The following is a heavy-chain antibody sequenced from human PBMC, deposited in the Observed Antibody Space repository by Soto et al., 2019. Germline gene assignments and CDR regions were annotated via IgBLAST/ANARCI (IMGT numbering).Heavy chain of an antibody. V-gene: IGHV1-18*01. Sequence: QVQLVQSGAEVKKPGASVKVSCKASGYTFTSYGITWVRQAPGQGLEWMGWISAYNGNTNYAQNLQGRVTMTTDTSPSTVYMELMSLRSDDTAVYYCTRSGYYSPPDYWGPGTLVTVSS. D-gene: IGHD3-22*01. CDR3: TRSGYYSPPDY. CDR1: GYTFTSYG. CDR2: ISAYNGNT. J-gene: IGHJ4*02.